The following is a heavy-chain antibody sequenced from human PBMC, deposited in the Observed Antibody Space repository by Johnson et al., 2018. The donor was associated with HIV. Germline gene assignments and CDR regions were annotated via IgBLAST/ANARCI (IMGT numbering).Heavy chain of an antibody. V-gene: IGHV3-30-3*01. D-gene: IGHD2-21*01. CDR2: ISYDGSNK. Sequence: QVQLVESGGGVVQPGRSLRLSCAASGFTFSSYAMHWVRQAPGKGLEWVAVISYDGSNKYNAASVEGRFTISRDNSKNTLYLQMNSLRAEDTAVYYCAKDCVGVWWSRAFDIWGQGTMVTVSS. CDR3: AKDCVGVWWSRAFDI. CDR1: GFTFSSYA. J-gene: IGHJ3*02.